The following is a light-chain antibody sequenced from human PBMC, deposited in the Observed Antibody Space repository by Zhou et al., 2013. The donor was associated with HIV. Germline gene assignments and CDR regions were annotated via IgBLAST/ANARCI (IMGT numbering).Light chain of an antibody. CDR2: MGS. J-gene: IGKJ4*01. CDR3: MQALQTPLT. CDR1: QNLLHSNGYTY. Sequence: DIVMTQSPLSLPVTPGEPASISCRSSQNLLHSNGYTYLDWYLQKPGQSPQLLIYMGSNRASGVPDRFSGSGSGTDFTLKISRVEAEDVGSYYCMQALQTPLTFGGGPRWRSN. V-gene: IGKV2-28*01.